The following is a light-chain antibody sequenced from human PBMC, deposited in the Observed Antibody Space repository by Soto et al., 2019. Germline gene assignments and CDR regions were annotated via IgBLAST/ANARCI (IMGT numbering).Light chain of an antibody. V-gene: IGLV2-8*01. J-gene: IGLJ2*01. CDR3: SSYAGSDIFV. Sequence: QPALTQPPSASGSPGQSLTISCTGTSSDVGGYNYVFWYQQHPGKAPKLMIYEVNKRPSGVPDRFSGSKSGNMASLTVSGLQAEDEADYYCSSYAGSDIFVFGGGTKLTVL. CDR2: EVN. CDR1: SSDVGGYNY.